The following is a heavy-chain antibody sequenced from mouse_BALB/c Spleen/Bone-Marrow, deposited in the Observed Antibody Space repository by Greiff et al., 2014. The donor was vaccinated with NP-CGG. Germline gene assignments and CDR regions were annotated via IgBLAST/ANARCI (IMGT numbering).Heavy chain of an antibody. J-gene: IGHJ1*01. D-gene: IGHD2-2*01. CDR2: IDPASGDT. CDR3: ARVSPWYFDV. Sequence: VQLQQSGAELVKPGASVKLSCTASGFNIKDTYIHWVMLRPEQGLAWIGRIDPASGDTKFDPKFQGKATITADTSSNTAYLQVTSLTSEDTAVYYCARVSPWYFDVWGAGTTVTVSS. V-gene: IGHV14-3*02. CDR1: GFNIKDTY.